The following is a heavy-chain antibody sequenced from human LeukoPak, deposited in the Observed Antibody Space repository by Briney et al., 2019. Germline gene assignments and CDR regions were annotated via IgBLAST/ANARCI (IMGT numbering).Heavy chain of an antibody. D-gene: IGHD5-12*01. CDR2: IYTSGST. V-gene: IGHV4-4*07. CDR3: ARDGSATAIYYYYGMDV. CDR1: GGSISSYY. J-gene: IGHJ6*02. Sequence: PSETLSLTCTVSGGSISSYYWSWIRQPAGKGLEWIGRIYTSGSTNYNPYLKSRVTMSVDTSKNQFSLKLSSVTAADTAVYYCARDGSATAIYYYYGMDVWGQGTTVTVSS.